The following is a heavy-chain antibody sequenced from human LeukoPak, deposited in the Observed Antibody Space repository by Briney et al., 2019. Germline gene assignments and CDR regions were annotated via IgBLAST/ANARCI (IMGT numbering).Heavy chain of an antibody. D-gene: IGHD6-13*01. CDR2: INHSGST. CDR3: ARGGSSSWYF. CDR1: GGSISSSSYY. J-gene: IGHJ4*02. V-gene: IGHV4-39*07. Sequence: KPSETLSLTCTVSGGSISSSSYYWSWIRQPPGKGLEWIGEINHSGSTNYNPSLKSRVTISVDTSKNQFSLKLSSVTAADTAVYYCARGGSSSWYFWGQGTLVTVSS.